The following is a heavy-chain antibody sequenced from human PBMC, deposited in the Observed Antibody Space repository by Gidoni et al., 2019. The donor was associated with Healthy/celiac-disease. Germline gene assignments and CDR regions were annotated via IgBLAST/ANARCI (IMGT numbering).Heavy chain of an antibody. J-gene: IGHJ3*02. CDR1: GLTFSSDG. Sequence: QVQLVESGGGVVQPGGSLRLSCAAYGLTFSSDGMHWVRQAPGKGLEWVAFIRYDGSNKYYADSVKGRFTISRYNSKNTLYLQMNSLRAEDTAVYYCATYYDFWSGYLGIAFDIWGQGTMVTVSS. V-gene: IGHV3-30*02. CDR3: ATYYDFWSGYLGIAFDI. D-gene: IGHD3-3*01. CDR2: IRYDGSNK.